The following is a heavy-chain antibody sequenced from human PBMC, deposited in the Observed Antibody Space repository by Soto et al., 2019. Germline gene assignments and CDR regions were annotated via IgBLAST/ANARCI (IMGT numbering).Heavy chain of an antibody. CDR1: GFTFDDYA. Sequence: EVQLVESGGGLVQPGRSLRLSCAASGFTFDDYAMHWVRQVPGKGLEWVSGINWNSGSIGYGDSVKGRFAISRDNTKNSLHLQMNSLSAEDSDFYYCVKDESINWYSGHVRQWGQCTLVTVSS. CDR2: INWNSGSI. J-gene: IGHJ1*01. CDR3: VKDESINWYSGHVRQ. V-gene: IGHV3-9*01. D-gene: IGHD6-13*01.